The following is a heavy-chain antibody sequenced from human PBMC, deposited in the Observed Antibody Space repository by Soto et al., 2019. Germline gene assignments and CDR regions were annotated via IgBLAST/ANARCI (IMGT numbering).Heavy chain of an antibody. J-gene: IGHJ4*02. D-gene: IGHD1-1*01. V-gene: IGHV3-23*01. Sequence: PGGSLRLSCAASGFTFSSYAMSWVRQAPGKGLEWVSAISGSGGSTYYADSVKGRFTISRDNSKNTLYLQMNSLRAEDTAVYYCAKVEYNWNDVSAFDYWGQGTLVTVSS. CDR3: AKVEYNWNDVSAFDY. CDR1: GFTFSSYA. CDR2: ISGSGGST.